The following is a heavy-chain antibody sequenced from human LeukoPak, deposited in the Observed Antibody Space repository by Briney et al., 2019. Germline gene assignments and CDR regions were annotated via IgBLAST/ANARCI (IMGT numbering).Heavy chain of an antibody. CDR3: ARHDHGDHFHY. Sequence: ASVKVSCKSSGYTFTTYGISWVRQAPGQGLEGMGWISTYNCNTHYAQKLQGRVTRTTDTSTSTAYIELRSLRSDDTAVYYCARHDHGDHFHYWGQGTLVTVSS. V-gene: IGHV1-18*01. J-gene: IGHJ4*02. CDR2: ISTYNCNT. CDR1: GYTFTTYG. D-gene: IGHD4-17*01.